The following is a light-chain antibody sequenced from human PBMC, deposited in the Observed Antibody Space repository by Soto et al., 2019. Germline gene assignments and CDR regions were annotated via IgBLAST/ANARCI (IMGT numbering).Light chain of an antibody. V-gene: IGLV1-40*01. Sequence: QSVLTQPPSVSGAPGQRVTISCTGSSSNIGAGYDVHWYQHLPGTAPKLLIYGNTNRPSGVPDRFSGSKSGTSASLAITGLRAEDEADYYCQSYDRSLSGSYVFGPGTKVTVL. J-gene: IGLJ1*01. CDR3: QSYDRSLSGSYV. CDR2: GNT. CDR1: SSNIGAGYD.